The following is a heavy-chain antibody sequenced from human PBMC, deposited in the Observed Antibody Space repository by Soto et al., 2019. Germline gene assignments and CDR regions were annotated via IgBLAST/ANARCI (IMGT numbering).Heavy chain of an antibody. V-gene: IGHV3-48*01. D-gene: IGHD3-22*01. CDR1: GFTFSSYS. CDR3: ARDKGGYYDPFDY. Sequence: GGSLRLSCAASGFTFSSYSMNWVRQAPGKGLEWVSYISSSSSTIYYADSVKGRFTISRDNAKNSLYLQMNSLRAEDTAVYYCARDKGGYYDPFDYWGQGTLVTVSS. J-gene: IGHJ4*02. CDR2: ISSSSSTI.